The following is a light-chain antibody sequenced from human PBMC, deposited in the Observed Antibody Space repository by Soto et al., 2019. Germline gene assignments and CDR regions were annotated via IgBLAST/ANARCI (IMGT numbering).Light chain of an antibody. V-gene: IGLV2-14*01. J-gene: IGLJ1*01. Sequence: QSVLTQPASVSGSPGQSITIACTGTSSDVGGYDYVSWFQQNPRKAPKLIIFEVSNRPSGVSYRFSGSKSGNTASLAISGLEAEDQPTYHCSSYSSSSTLVFGTGTKVTVL. CDR1: SSDVGGYDY. CDR2: EVS. CDR3: SSYSSSSTLV.